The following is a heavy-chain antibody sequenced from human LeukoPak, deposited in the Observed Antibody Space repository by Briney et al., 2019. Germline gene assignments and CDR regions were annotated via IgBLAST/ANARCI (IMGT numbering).Heavy chain of an antibody. Sequence: TGGSLRLSCAASGFTFDDYAMHWVRQAPGKGLEWVSGISWNSGSIGYVDSVKGRFTISRDNAKNSLYLQMNSLRAEDTALYYCAKDIGYWGQGTLVTVSS. CDR3: AKDIGY. J-gene: IGHJ4*02. V-gene: IGHV3-9*01. CDR2: ISWNSGSI. CDR1: GFTFDDYA.